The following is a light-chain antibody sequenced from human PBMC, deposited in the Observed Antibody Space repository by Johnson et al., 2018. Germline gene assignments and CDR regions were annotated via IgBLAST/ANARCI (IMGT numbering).Light chain of an antibody. Sequence: QSVLTQPPSVSAAPGQKVTISCSGSSSNIGNNYVSWYQQLPGTAPKLLIYENNKRPQGIPDRFYGAKSGTSDTMGITGLQTGDEADYYCGTWDSSLSAGNVFVTGTKVTVL. V-gene: IGLV1-51*02. CDR3: GTWDSSLSAGNV. CDR1: SSNIGNNY. J-gene: IGLJ1*01. CDR2: ENN.